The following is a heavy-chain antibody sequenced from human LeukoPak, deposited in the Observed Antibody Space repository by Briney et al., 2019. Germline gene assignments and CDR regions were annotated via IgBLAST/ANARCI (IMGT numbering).Heavy chain of an antibody. J-gene: IGHJ6*04. CDR1: GFTFSSYG. CDR3: ARIDLTGSGAGRYYYYGMDV. Sequence: PGGSLRLSCAAFGFTFSSYGMHWVRQAPGKGLEWVAVIWYDGSNKYYADSVKGRFTISRDNSKNTLYLQMNSLRAEDTAVYYCARIDLTGSGAGRYYYYGMDVWGKGTTVTVSS. V-gene: IGHV3-33*01. CDR2: IWYDGSNK. D-gene: IGHD3-10*01.